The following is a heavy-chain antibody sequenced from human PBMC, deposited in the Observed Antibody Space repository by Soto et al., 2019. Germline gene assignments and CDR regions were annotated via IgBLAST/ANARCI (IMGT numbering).Heavy chain of an antibody. V-gene: IGHV4-61*01. CDR1: GGSFKSGSYS. D-gene: IGHD3-3*01. J-gene: IGHJ4*02. Sequence: QVQLQESGPGLVKPSETLSLTCTVSGGSFKSGSYSWSWIRQPPGKGLEWIGYVYHTGRTSYNPSLKSLVSISRDPSKNQFSMNLDSVTAADTAVYFCARDFAYFDSWGQGTLVTVSS. CDR2: VYHTGRT. CDR3: ARDFAYFDS.